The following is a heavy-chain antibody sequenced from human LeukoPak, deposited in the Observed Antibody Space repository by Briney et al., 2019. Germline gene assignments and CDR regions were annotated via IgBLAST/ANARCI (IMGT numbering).Heavy chain of an antibody. CDR3: AREDDFWSGYSGWFDP. J-gene: IGHJ5*02. V-gene: IGHV1-2*02. CDR2: INPNSGGT. CDR1: GYTFTGYY. D-gene: IGHD3-3*01. Sequence: ASVKVSCKASGYTFTGYYMHWVRQAPGQGLEWMGWINPNSGGTNYAQKLQGRVTMTRDTSISTAYMELSRLRSDDTAVYYCAREDDFWSGYSGWFDPWGQGTLVTVSS.